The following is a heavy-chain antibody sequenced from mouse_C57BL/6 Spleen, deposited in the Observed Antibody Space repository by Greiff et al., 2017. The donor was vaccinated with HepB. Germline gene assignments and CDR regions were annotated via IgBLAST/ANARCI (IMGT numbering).Heavy chain of an antibody. D-gene: IGHD2-5*01. CDR2: IYPGSGST. J-gene: IGHJ4*01. Sequence: QVQLQQSGAELVKPGASVKMSCKASGYTFTSYWITWVKQRPGQGLEWIGDIYPGSGSTNYNEKFKSKATLTVDTSSSTAYMQLSSLTSEDSAVYYCARYYSNYYAMDYWGKGTSVTVSS. CDR1: GYTFTSYW. CDR3: ARYYSNYYAMDY. V-gene: IGHV1-55*01.